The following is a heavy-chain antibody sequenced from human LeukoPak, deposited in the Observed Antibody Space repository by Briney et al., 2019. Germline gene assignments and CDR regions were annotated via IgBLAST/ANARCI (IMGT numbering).Heavy chain of an antibody. J-gene: IGHJ4*02. D-gene: IGHD3-22*01. V-gene: IGHV3-21*01. CDR2: ISSSSSCI. CDR1: GFTFSSYS. Sequence: GGSLRLSCAASGFTFSSYSMNWVRQAPGKGLEWVSSISSSSSCIYYADSVKGRFTISRDNAKNSLYLQMNSLRAEDTAVYYCARDTYYYDSSGYYVYYFDYWGQGTLVTVSS. CDR3: ARDTYYYDSSGYYVYYFDY.